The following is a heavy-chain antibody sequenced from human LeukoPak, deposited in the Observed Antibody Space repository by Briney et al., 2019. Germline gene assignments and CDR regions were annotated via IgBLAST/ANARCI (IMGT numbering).Heavy chain of an antibody. V-gene: IGHV7-4-1*02. D-gene: IGHD3-16*02. Sequence: AAVKVSCKASGYTFTNYAMNWVRQAPGQGLEWMGWINPNTGNPTYAQGFTGRFVFSLDTSVTTTYLQISGLKAEDTAVYYCARAYQRLGGLSFPDSWGQGTLVTVSS. CDR1: GYTFTNYA. CDR3: ARAYQRLGGLSFPDS. J-gene: IGHJ5*01. CDR2: INPNTGNP.